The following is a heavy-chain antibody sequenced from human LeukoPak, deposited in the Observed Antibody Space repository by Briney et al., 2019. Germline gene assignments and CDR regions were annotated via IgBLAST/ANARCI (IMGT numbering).Heavy chain of an antibody. J-gene: IGHJ4*02. CDR1: GGSISSYS. CDR2: TYYSGST. D-gene: IGHD6-13*01. V-gene: IGHV4-59*01. Sequence: SETLSLTCTVSGGSISSYSWNWIRQPPGKGLEWIGHTYYSGSTNYNPSLKSRVTISVDTSKNQFSLKVSSVTAADTAVYYCARGLVADGIDYWGQGTLVTVSS. CDR3: ARGLVADGIDY.